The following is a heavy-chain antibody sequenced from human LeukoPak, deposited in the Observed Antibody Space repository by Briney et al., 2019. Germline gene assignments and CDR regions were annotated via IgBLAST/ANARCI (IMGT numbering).Heavy chain of an antibody. D-gene: IGHD6-19*01. V-gene: IGHV3-48*04. CDR1: GFSFRDFK. CDR3: ARVSRWLVGDNYYYMDV. Sequence: GGFPKLSCATSGFSFRDFKINLVRPGPGEGLELVSYITGRSSTIYYAGSVKGRFTISRDDAKNSLYLQMNGLRADDTAVYYCARVSRWLVGDNYYYMDVWGKGTTVTVSS. CDR2: ITGRSSTI. J-gene: IGHJ6*03.